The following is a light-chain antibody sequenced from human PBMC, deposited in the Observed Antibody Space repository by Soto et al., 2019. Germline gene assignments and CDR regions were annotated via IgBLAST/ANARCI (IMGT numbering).Light chain of an antibody. CDR2: GAS. CDR3: QQYGSSPPLT. CDR1: QSVSSGY. Sequence: ENVLTQSPGTLSLSPGERATLSCRASQSVSSGYLAWYQQKPGQAPRLLIYGASSRATGIPDRFSGSGSGTDFTLTISRLEPEDFAVYYCQQYGSSPPLTFGGGTKVEIK. V-gene: IGKV3-20*01. J-gene: IGKJ4*01.